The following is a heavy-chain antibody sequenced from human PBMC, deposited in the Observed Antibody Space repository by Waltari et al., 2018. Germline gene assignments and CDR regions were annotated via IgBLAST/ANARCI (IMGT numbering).Heavy chain of an antibody. J-gene: IGHJ3*02. CDR2: IKQDGSER. Sequence: EVQLVESGGGLVQPGGSLRLSCAASGFTFSSYWMSWVRQAPGKGVEWVANIKQDGSERYYVDFVKGRFTISRDNAKNSLYLQMNSLRAEDTAVYYCARDPYGFDIWGQGTMVTVSS. V-gene: IGHV3-7*01. CDR1: GFTFSSYW. CDR3: ARDPYGFDI.